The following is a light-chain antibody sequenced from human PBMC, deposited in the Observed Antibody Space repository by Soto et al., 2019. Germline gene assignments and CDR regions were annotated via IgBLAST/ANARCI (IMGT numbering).Light chain of an antibody. V-gene: IGKV3-11*01. CDR3: QEHNS. CDR1: QNVNRY. CDR2: DAS. Sequence: ETVLTQSPATLSLSPGERATLPCRASQNVNRYVAWYQQKPGQAPRLLIYDASTRAAGVPARFSGSGSGTDFSLSISSLEPEDFAVYYCQEHNSFGGGTKVEIK. J-gene: IGKJ4*01.